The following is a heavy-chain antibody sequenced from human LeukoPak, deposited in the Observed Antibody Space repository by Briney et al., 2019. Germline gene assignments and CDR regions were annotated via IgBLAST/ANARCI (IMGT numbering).Heavy chain of an antibody. J-gene: IGHJ5*02. V-gene: IGHV1-2*02. Sequence: ASVKVSCKASGYTFTGYYMHWVRQAPGQGLEWMGWINPNSGGTNYAQKFLGRVTMTRDTSISTAYMELSRLRSDDTAVYYCARTAITMVRGVSKARFDPWGQGTLVTVSS. D-gene: IGHD3-10*01. CDR3: ARTAITMVRGVSKARFDP. CDR1: GYTFTGYY. CDR2: INPNSGGT.